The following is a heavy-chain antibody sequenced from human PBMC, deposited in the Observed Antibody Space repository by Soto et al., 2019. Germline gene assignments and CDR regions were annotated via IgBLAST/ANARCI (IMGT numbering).Heavy chain of an antibody. D-gene: IGHD1-1*01. Sequence: QVLLVETGGGVVQPGRSLRLSCAASGFTFSTFGLHWVRQAPGKALEWVAVIWNDGSKKYYADSVKGRFTISRDNSNDTLFLQMNSLRVEDTAVYYCATGNQNYFDYWGQGTLVTVSS. CDR3: ATGNQNYFDY. CDR1: GFTFSTFG. V-gene: IGHV3-33*01. J-gene: IGHJ4*02. CDR2: IWNDGSKK.